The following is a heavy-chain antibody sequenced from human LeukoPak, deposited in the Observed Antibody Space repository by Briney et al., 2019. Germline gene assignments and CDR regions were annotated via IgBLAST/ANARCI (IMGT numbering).Heavy chain of an antibody. CDR2: IYYSGST. D-gene: IGHD2-2*01. Sequence: SETLSLTCTVSGGSISSSSYYWGWIRQPPGEGLEWIGSIYYSGSTYYNPSLKSRVTISVDTSKNQFSLKLSSVTAADTAVYYCARALGYCSSTSCYLVGYFDYWGQGTLVTVSS. CDR1: GGSISSSSYY. CDR3: ARALGYCSSTSCYLVGYFDY. J-gene: IGHJ4*02. V-gene: IGHV4-39*07.